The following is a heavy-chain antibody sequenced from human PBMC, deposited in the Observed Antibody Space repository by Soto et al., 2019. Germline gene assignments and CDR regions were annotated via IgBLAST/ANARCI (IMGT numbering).Heavy chain of an antibody. CDR3: AIQEIGYCSGGSCYSDGAFDI. D-gene: IGHD2-15*01. Sequence: GESLKISCKGSGYSFTSYWIGWVRQLPGKGLEWMGIIYPGDSDTRYSPSFQGQVTISADKSISTAYLQWSSLKASDTAMYYCAIQEIGYCSGGSCYSDGAFDIWGQGTMVTVSS. CDR2: IYPGDSDT. CDR1: GYSFTSYW. V-gene: IGHV5-51*01. J-gene: IGHJ3*02.